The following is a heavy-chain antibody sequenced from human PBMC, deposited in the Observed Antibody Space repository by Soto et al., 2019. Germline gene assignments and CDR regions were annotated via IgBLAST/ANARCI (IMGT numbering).Heavy chain of an antibody. V-gene: IGHV3-74*01. CDR3: AKRVTTVVLQGWTEYFDR. Sequence: GGSLRLSCAASGFTFSTYWMHWVRQTPGKGLVWVSRINSDGSSTTYADSVKGRFSISRDNTKNTLYLQMNSLRAEDTAVYYCAKRVTTVVLQGWTEYFDRWGRGTLVTVSS. CDR1: GFTFSTYW. J-gene: IGHJ2*01. CDR2: INSDGSST. D-gene: IGHD4-17*01.